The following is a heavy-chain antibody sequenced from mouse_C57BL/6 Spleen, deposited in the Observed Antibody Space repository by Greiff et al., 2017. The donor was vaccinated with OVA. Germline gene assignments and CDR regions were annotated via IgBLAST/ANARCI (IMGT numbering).Heavy chain of an antibody. J-gene: IGHJ2*01. CDR1: GYTFTSYW. V-gene: IGHV1-69*01. CDR2: IDPSDSYT. CDR3: ARKGLADFDD. Sequence: QVQLQQPGAELVMPGASVKLSCKASGYTFTSYWMHWVKQRPGQGLEWIGEIDPSDSYTNYNQKFKGKSTLTVDKSSSTAYMQLSSLTSEDSAVYYCARKGLADFDDWGQGTTLTVSS. D-gene: IGHD2-4*01.